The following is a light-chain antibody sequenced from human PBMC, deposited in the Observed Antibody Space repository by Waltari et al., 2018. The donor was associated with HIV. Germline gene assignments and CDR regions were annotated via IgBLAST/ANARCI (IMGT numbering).Light chain of an antibody. J-gene: IGLJ3*02. CDR1: SSDVGGYNY. V-gene: IGLV2-8*01. Sequence: QSALTQPPSASGSPGQSVTISCPGTSSDVGGYNYVPWYQHHPGKAPKPMIYEVSKRPSGVPDRFSGSKSGSTASLTVSGLQAEDEADYYCSSYAGSNNRWVFGGGTKLTAL. CDR3: SSYAGSNNRWV. CDR2: EVS.